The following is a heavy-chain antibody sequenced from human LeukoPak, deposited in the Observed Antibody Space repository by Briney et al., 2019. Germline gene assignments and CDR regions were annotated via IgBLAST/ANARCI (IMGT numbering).Heavy chain of an antibody. J-gene: IGHJ6*03. CDR2: IYNIGST. V-gene: IGHV4-4*07. Sequence: SETLSLTCTVSGGSISSYYWSWIRQPAGKGLEWIGRIYNIGSTNFNPSLESRVTMSVDTSKNQFFLRLNSVTAADTAVYYCARRYCSGGSCYRVHYYYYMDVWGKGTTVTISS. D-gene: IGHD2-15*01. CDR1: GGSISSYY. CDR3: ARRYCSGGSCYRVHYYYYMDV.